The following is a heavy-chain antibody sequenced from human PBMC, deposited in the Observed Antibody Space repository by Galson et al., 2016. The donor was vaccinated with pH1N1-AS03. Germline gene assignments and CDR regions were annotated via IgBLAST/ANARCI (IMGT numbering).Heavy chain of an antibody. CDR1: EYSFPNYW. V-gene: IGHV5-51*01. Sequence: QSGAEVKKPGESLKISCKGSEYSFPNYWIAWVRQMPGKGLEWVGLIYPGDSDTRYSPSFQGQVTFSADKSIDTAYLQWSSLQVSDTALYYCARVRDATSWKYFFDYWGQGTLVTVSS. J-gene: IGHJ4*02. CDR3: ARVRDATSWKYFFDY. D-gene: IGHD1-1*01. CDR2: IYPGDSDT.